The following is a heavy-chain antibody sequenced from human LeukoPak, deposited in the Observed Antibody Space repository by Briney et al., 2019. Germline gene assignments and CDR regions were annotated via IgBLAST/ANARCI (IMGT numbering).Heavy chain of an antibody. V-gene: IGHV1-18*01. CDR2: ISAYNGNT. CDR3: AREELVGATSYGMDV. CDR1: GYSFTSYG. D-gene: IGHD1-26*01. Sequence: GESLKISCKGSGYSFTSYGISWVRQAPGQGLEWMGWISAYNGNTNYAQKLQGRVTMTTDTSTSTAYMELRSLRSDDTAVYYCAREELVGATSYGMDVWGQGTTVTVSS. J-gene: IGHJ6*02.